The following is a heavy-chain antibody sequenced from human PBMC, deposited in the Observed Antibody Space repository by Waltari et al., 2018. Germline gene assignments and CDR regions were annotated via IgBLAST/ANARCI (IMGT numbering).Heavy chain of an antibody. CDR3: AREFDLNWFDP. J-gene: IGHJ5*02. V-gene: IGHV1-69*01. D-gene: IGHD3-9*01. CDR2: IIPIVGNG. CDR1: GGTFSSYA. Sequence: QVQLVQSGAEVKKPGSSVKVSCKASGGTFSSYAISWVRQAPGQGLEGMGWIIPIVGNGNHAPKFPGRGTITADEITSTAYMELRSLGSEDTAVYYCAREFDLNWFDPWGQGTLVTVSS.